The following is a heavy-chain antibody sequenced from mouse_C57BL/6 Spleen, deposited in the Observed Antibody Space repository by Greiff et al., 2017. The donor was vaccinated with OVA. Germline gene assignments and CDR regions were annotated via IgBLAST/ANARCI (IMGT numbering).Heavy chain of an antibody. CDR2: ISSGSSTI. CDR1: GFTFSDYG. CDR3: ARAEAMDY. V-gene: IGHV5-17*01. J-gene: IGHJ4*01. Sequence: EVKLVESGGGLVKPGGSLKLSCAASGFTFSDYGMHWVRQAPEKGLAWVAYISSGSSTIYYADTVKGRFTISRDNAKNTLFLQMTSLRSEDTAMYYCARAEAMDYWGQGTSVTVSA.